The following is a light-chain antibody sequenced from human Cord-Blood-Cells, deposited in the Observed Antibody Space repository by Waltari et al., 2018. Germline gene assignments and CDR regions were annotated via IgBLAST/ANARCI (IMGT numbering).Light chain of an antibody. Sequence: QSALTQPASVSGSPGQSITISCTGTSRDVGGYNYVPWYQQHPGKAPKLMIYEVSNRPSGVSNRFSGSKSGNTASLTISGLQAEDEADYYCSSYTSSSIVVFGGGTKLTVL. CDR2: EVS. J-gene: IGLJ2*01. CDR1: SRDVGGYNY. V-gene: IGLV2-14*01. CDR3: SSYTSSSIVV.